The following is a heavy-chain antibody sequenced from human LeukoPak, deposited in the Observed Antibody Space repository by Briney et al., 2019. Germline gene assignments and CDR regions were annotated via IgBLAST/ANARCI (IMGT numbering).Heavy chain of an antibody. CDR1: GFTFSSYG. CDR2: IWYDGSNK. D-gene: IGHD2-15*01. V-gene: IGHV3-33*01. J-gene: IGHJ4*02. Sequence: PGGSLRLSCAAAGFTFSSYGMHWGRPAPGQGLEGGAVIWYDGSNKYYADSVKGRFTISRDNSKNTLYLQMNSLRAEDTAVYYCARDGLGVVVAYIDYWGQGTLVTVSS. CDR3: ARDGLGVVVAYIDY.